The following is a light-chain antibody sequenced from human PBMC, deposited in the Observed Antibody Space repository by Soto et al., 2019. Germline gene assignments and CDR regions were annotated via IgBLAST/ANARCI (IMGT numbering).Light chain of an antibody. Sequence: DIQMTQSPSTLSASVGDRVTITCRASQSISRSLAWYQHQPGKAPKLLIYKASTLKSGVPSRFSGSGSGTEFTLTISSLQPDDFATYYCQHYNSYSEAFGQGTKVELK. V-gene: IGKV1-5*03. CDR2: KAS. CDR1: QSISRS. J-gene: IGKJ1*01. CDR3: QHYNSYSEA.